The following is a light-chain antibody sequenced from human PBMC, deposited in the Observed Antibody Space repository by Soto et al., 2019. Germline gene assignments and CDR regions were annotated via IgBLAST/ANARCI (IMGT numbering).Light chain of an antibody. CDR1: NSDVGGSNF. CDR3: SSYTGTSAGI. J-gene: IGLJ2*01. V-gene: IGLV2-14*03. CDR2: DVS. Sequence: QSALTKPASVSGSPGQSITLSCTGTNSDVGGSNFVSWYQQHPGKAPKVVIFDVSNRPSGVSNRFSGSKSGNTASLTISGLQAEDEADYYCSSYTGTSAGIFGGGTQLTVL.